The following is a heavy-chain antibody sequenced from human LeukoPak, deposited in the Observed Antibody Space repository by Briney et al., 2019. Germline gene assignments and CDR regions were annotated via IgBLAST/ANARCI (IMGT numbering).Heavy chain of an antibody. CDR3: AKAGIGVVGYFDY. CDR2: ISYDGSST. D-gene: IGHD6-19*01. Sequence: GGSLRLSCAASGFSFSTYGMHWVRQAPGKGLEWVAVISYDGSSTYYADSVKGRFTISRDNSKNTLYLQMNSLRDEDTALYYCAKAGIGVVGYFDYWGQGTLVTVSS. J-gene: IGHJ4*02. V-gene: IGHV3-30*18. CDR1: GFSFSTYG.